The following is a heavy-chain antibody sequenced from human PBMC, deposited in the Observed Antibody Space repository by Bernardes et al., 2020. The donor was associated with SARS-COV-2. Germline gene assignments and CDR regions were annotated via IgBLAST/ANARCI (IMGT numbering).Heavy chain of an antibody. Sequence: SETLSLTCTVSGASISGSRYYWAWIRQTTGKGLEWIGGIFYSGSAYFNPSLKSRATISVDRSKNQFSLKLSSVTAADTAVYYCASPGKDYSNYLGAFDIWGQGTLVTVSS. CDR3: ASPGKDYSNYLGAFDI. CDR1: GASISGSRYY. D-gene: IGHD4-4*01. V-gene: IGHV4-39*01. CDR2: IFYSGSA. J-gene: IGHJ3*02.